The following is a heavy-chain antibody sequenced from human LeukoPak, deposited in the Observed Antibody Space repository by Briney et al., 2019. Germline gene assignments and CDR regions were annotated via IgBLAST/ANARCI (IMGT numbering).Heavy chain of an antibody. J-gene: IGHJ5*02. CDR3: ARDKGLGGSYYKPNWFDP. CDR2: VNESGGT. V-gene: IGHV4-34*01. D-gene: IGHD1-26*01. CDR1: IDSFSNYH. Sequence: PSETLSLTCAVYIDSFSNYHWNWIRQTPAKGMEWIGEVNESGGTNISPSLKSRVTISLDTSKNQFSLKLSSVTAADTALYYCARDKGLGGSYYKPNWFDPRGQGTLVTVSS.